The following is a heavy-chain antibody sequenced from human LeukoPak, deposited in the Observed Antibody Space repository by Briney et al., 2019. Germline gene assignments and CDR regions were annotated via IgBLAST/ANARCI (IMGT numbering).Heavy chain of an antibody. CDR3: ARARPDVWSPDF. D-gene: IGHD2-8*02. CDR1: GFTFCTYS. CDR2: ISSSSSYI. Sequence: GRSLRLSCAASGFTFCTYSMNWVRQAPGKGLEWVSSISSSSSYIYYADSVKGRFTISRDNAKNSLYLQMNSLRAEDTAVYYCARARPDVWSPDFWGQGTLVTVSS. V-gene: IGHV3-21*01. J-gene: IGHJ4*02.